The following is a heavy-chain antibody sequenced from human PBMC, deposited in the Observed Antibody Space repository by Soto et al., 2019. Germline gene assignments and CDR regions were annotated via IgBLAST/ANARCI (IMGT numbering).Heavy chain of an antibody. D-gene: IGHD1-20*01. CDR3: AGNRRY. CDR2: ISYTGST. Sequence: QVQLQESGPGLVKPSQTLSLTCTVSGDSISTGGYYWNWIRQPPGKGLEWMGYISYTGSTYYKPPLRSRVSMSVDTSKNQFSLELSSVTAADTAVYFCAGNRRYWGQGTLVTVSS. J-gene: IGHJ4*02. CDR1: GDSISTGGYY. V-gene: IGHV4-30-4*01.